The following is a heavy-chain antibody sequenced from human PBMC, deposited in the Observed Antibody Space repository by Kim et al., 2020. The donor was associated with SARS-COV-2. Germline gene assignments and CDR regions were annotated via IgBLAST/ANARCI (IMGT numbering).Heavy chain of an antibody. D-gene: IGHD6-13*01. J-gene: IGHJ4*02. V-gene: IGHV4-61*01. CDR1: GGSVSSGSYY. CDR2: IDYSGST. Sequence: SETLSLTCTVSGGSVSSGSYYWSWIRQPPGKGLEWIGYIDYSGSTNYNPSLKSRVTISVDTSKNQFSLKLSSVTAADTAVYYCARDRYSSSWFDYWGQGTLVTVSS. CDR3: ARDRYSSSWFDY.